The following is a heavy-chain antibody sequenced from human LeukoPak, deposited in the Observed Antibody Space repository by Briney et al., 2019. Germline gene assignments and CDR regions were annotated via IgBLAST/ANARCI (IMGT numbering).Heavy chain of an antibody. CDR2: MNPNSGNT. CDR3: AGQYYDILTGYYPGVAFDP. Sequence: VASMKVSCKASGYTSTNFDINWVRQATGQGLEWMGWMNPNSGNTGYAQKFQGRVTMTRNTSISTAYMELSSLRSEDTAVYYCAGQYYDILTGYYPGVAFDPWGQGTPVTVSS. J-gene: IGHJ5*02. D-gene: IGHD3-9*01. V-gene: IGHV1-8*02. CDR1: GYTSTNFD.